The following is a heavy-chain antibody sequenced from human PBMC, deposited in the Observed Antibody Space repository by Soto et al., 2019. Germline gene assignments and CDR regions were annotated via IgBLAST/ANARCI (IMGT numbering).Heavy chain of an antibody. D-gene: IGHD3-3*01. V-gene: IGHV3-23*01. CDR1: GFTFSSYA. CDR2: ISGSGGST. J-gene: IGHJ6*02. Sequence: GGSLRLSCASSGFTFSSYAMSLVRQAPGKGLEWVSAISGSGGSTYYADSVKGRFTISRDNSKNTLYLQMNSLRAEDTAVYYCARRVGVVRFLEWSSGGYGMDVWGQGTTVTVSS. CDR3: ARRVGVVRFLEWSSGGYGMDV.